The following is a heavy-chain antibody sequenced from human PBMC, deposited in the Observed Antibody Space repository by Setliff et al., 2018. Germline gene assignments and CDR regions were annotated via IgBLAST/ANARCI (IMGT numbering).Heavy chain of an antibody. CDR3: ARVESMVRGKNILRHFDY. V-gene: IGHV1-18*01. D-gene: IGHD3-10*01. CDR1: GYTFNTYG. Sequence: ASVKVSCKASGYTFNTYGVAWVRQAPGQGLDWMGWVTIYNGNTKYAQNLQGRLTLRTDRSTSTVYMELGSLTTDDTAIYYCARVESMVRGKNILRHFDYWGQGTQVTVS. J-gene: IGHJ4*02. CDR2: VTIYNGNT.